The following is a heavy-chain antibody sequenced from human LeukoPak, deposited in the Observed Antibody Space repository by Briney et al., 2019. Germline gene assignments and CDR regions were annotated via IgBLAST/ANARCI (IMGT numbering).Heavy chain of an antibody. D-gene: IGHD3-9*01. CDR2: VSYDGSNK. Sequence: GGSLRLSCAASGFTFSSYAMHWVRQAPGKGLEWVAVVSYDGSNKYYADSVKGRFTISRDNSKNTLYLQMNSLRAEDTAVYYCARVDILTGYFDYWGQGTLVTVSS. CDR1: GFTFSSYA. CDR3: ARVDILTGYFDY. J-gene: IGHJ4*02. V-gene: IGHV3-30-3*01.